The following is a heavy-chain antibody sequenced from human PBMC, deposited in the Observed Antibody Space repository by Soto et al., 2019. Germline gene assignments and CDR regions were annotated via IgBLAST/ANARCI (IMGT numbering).Heavy chain of an antibody. V-gene: IGHV3-30-3*01. CDR1: GFTFSSYA. J-gene: IGHJ6*02. CDR3: ARDSAPLRFLEWLPFPQEIYYYYGMDV. D-gene: IGHD3-3*01. Sequence: GGSLRLSCAASGFTFSSYAMHWVRQAPGKGLEWVAVISYDGSNKYYADSVKGRFTISRDNSKNTLYLQMNSLRAEDTAVYYCARDSAPLRFLEWLPFPQEIYYYYGMDVWGQGTTVTVSS. CDR2: ISYDGSNK.